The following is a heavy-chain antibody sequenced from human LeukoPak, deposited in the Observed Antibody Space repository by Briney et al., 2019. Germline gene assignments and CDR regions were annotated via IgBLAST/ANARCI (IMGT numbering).Heavy chain of an antibody. CDR1: GFTFSSYG. Sequence: GGSLRLSCAASGFTFSSYGMHWVRQAPGKGLEWVAFIRYDGSNKYYADSVKGRFTISRDNSENTLYLQMNSLRAEDTAVYYCAKTATPGYYYYYMDVWGKGTTVTVSS. CDR3: AKTATPGYYYYYMDV. D-gene: IGHD2-15*01. J-gene: IGHJ6*03. V-gene: IGHV3-30*02. CDR2: IRYDGSNK.